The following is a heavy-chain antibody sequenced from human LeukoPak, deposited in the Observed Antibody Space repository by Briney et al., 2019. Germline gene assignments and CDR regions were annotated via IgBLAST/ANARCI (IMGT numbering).Heavy chain of an antibody. CDR3: AKDPSSGWFV. J-gene: IGHJ4*02. V-gene: IGHV3-23*01. CDR1: GFTFSSYA. D-gene: IGHD6-19*01. Sequence: GGSLRLSCAASGFTFSSYAMSWVRQAPGKGLEWVSAISGSGGSTCYADSVKGRFTISRDNPKNTLYLQMNSLRAEDTAVYYCAKDPSSGWFVWGQGTLVTVSS. CDR2: ISGSGGST.